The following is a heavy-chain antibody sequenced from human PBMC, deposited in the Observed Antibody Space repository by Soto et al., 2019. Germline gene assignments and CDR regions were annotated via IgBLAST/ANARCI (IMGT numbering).Heavy chain of an antibody. D-gene: IGHD3-3*01. V-gene: IGHV3-23*01. Sequence: VQLLESGGGLVQPGGSLRLSCAASGFRFSSYAMSWVRQAPGKGLEWVSVISGNGGTTYYADSAKGRFTISRDNSESMLYLQMNSLRPEDTAIYYCAKGREHTMFGVDTLFDYWGQGTLRTVSS. CDR1: GFRFSSYA. J-gene: IGHJ4*02. CDR2: ISGNGGTT. CDR3: AKGREHTMFGVDTLFDY.